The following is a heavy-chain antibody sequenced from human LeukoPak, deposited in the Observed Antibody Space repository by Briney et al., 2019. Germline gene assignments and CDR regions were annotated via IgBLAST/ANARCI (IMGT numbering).Heavy chain of an antibody. J-gene: IGHJ4*02. Sequence: GGSLRLSCAASGFTFSSYGMHWVRQAPGKGLEWVAVIWYDGSNKYYADSVKGRFTISRDNSKNTLYLQMNSLRAGDTAVYYCARGDSSGWYWGVDYWGQGTLVTVSS. V-gene: IGHV3-33*01. CDR3: ARGDSSGWYWGVDY. CDR1: GFTFSSYG. CDR2: IWYDGSNK. D-gene: IGHD6-19*01.